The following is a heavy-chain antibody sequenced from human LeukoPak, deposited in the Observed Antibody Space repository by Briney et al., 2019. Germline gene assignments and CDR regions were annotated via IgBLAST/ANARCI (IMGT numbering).Heavy chain of an antibody. D-gene: IGHD3-22*01. CDR2: IKQDGSEK. J-gene: IGHJ4*02. CDR1: GFTFSSYW. Sequence: PGGSLRLSCAAPGFTFSSYWMSWVRQAPGKGLEWVANIKQDGSEKYYVDSVKGRFTISRDNAKNTLYLQMDSLTAEDTAVYYCARGDDDSITMIDWGQGTLVTVS. CDR3: ARGDDDSITMID. V-gene: IGHV3-7*01.